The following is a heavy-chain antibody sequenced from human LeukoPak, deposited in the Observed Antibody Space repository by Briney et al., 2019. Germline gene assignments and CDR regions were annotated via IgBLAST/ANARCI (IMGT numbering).Heavy chain of an antibody. D-gene: IGHD2-2*01. CDR2: INPNSGGT. J-gene: IGHJ6*03. CDR1: GCTFTGYY. V-gene: IGHV1-2*02. CDR3: ARVVPAAIFYMDV. Sequence: ASVKVSCKASGCTFTGYYMHWVRQAPGQGLEWMGWINPNSGGTNYAQKFQGRVTMTRDTSISTAYMELSRLRSDDTAVYYCARVVPAAIFYMDVWGKGTTVTVSS.